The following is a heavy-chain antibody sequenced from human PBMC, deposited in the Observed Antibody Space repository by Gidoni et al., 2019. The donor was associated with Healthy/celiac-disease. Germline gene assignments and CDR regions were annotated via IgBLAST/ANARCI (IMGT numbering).Heavy chain of an antibody. V-gene: IGHV1-69*09. Sequence: QVQLVQTGAEGEKRGARVKVSGTASGGTFSSDAIRWVRQAPGQGLEWMGRIIPILGIANYAQKFQGRVTITADTSTGTAYMELRSLRSEATVVYYCARAPDYGDYAASWYFALWGRGTLVPVSS. CDR3: ARAPDYGDYAASWYFAL. CDR1: GGTFSSDA. CDR2: IIPILGIA. D-gene: IGHD4-17*01. J-gene: IGHJ2*01.